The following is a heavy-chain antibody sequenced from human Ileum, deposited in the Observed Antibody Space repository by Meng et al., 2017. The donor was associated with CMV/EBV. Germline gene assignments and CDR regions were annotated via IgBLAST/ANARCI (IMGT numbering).Heavy chain of an antibody. J-gene: IGHJ4*02. CDR3: ARDNVARSRYSTFDY. CDR1: GFTFSGSW. D-gene: IGHD3-16*02. Sequence: GGSLRLSCAVSGFTFSGSWMNWVRQAPGKGLEWVANIKEDGSENNYVDSVKGRFTISRDNAKNSLYLQMNSLRAEDTAVYYCARDNVARSRYSTFDYWGQGTLVTVSS. CDR2: IKEDGSEN. V-gene: IGHV3-7*01.